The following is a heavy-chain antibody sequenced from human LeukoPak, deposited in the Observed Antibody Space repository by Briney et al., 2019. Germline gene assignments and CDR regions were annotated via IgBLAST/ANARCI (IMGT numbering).Heavy chain of an antibody. CDR3: ARDGYYYDSSGYSVY. CDR1: GYTFTSYG. J-gene: IGHJ4*02. D-gene: IGHD3-22*01. CDR2: ISAYNGNT. V-gene: IGHV1-18*01. Sequence: PGASVNVSCKASGYTFTSYGISWVRQAPGQGLEWMGWISAYNGNTNYAQKLQGRVTMTTDTSTSTDYMELRSMRSADTAVYYCARDGYYYDSSGYSVYWRQGTLVTVSS.